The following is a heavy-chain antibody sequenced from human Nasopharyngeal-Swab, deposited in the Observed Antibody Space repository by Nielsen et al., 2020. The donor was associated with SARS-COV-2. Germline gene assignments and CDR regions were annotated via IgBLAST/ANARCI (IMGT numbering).Heavy chain of an antibody. CDR3: ASPGQWELPYPDYYGMDV. D-gene: IGHD1-26*01. CDR2: IIPIFGTA. V-gene: IGHV1-69*13. Sequence: SVKVSCKASGGTFSSYAISWVRQAPGQGLEWMGGIIPIFGTANYAQKFQGRVTITADESTSTAYMELSSLRSEDTAVYYCASPGQWELPYPDYYGMDVWGQGTTVIFSS. CDR1: GGTFSSYA. J-gene: IGHJ6*02.